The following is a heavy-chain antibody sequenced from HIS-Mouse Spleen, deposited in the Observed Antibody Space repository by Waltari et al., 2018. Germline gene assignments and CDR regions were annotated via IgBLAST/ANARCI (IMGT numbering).Heavy chain of an antibody. Sequence: QLQLQESGPGLVKPSETLSLTCTVSGGSISSSSYYWGWIRQPPGKGLEWIGGIYYSGSTDYHPSLKSRVTISVDTSKNQFSLKLSSVTAADTAVYYCAREIPYSSSWYDWYFDLWGRGTLVTVSS. CDR1: GGSISSSSYY. D-gene: IGHD6-13*01. CDR2: IYYSGST. V-gene: IGHV4-39*07. CDR3: AREIPYSSSWYDWYFDL. J-gene: IGHJ2*01.